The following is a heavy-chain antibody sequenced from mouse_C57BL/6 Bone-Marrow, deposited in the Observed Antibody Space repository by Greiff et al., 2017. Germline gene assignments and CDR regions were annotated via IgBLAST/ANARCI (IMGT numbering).Heavy chain of an antibody. V-gene: IGHV3-6*01. Sequence: EVQRVESGPGLVKPSQSLSLTCSVTGYSITSGYYWNWIRQFPGNKLEWMGYISYDGSNNYNPSLKNRISITRDTSKNQFFLKLNSVTTEDTATYYCARDRWLPSYWGQGTTLTVSS. J-gene: IGHJ2*01. D-gene: IGHD2-2*01. CDR1: GYSITSGYY. CDR2: ISYDGSN. CDR3: ARDRWLPSY.